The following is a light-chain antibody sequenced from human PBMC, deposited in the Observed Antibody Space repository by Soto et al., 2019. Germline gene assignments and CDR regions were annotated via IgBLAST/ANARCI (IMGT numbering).Light chain of an antibody. V-gene: IGKV3-11*01. CDR2: DAS. Sequence: EIVLTQSPATLSFSPGEIATLSCSASQSVSSYLAWYQQKPGQAPRLLIYDASNRATGIPARFSGSGSGTDFTLTISRLEPEDFAVYYCQQYGSSGTFGQGTKVDIK. CDR1: QSVSSY. J-gene: IGKJ1*01. CDR3: QQYGSSGT.